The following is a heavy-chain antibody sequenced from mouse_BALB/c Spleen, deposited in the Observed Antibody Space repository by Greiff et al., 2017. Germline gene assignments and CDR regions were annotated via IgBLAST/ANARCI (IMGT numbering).Heavy chain of an antibody. D-gene: IGHD2-3*01. Sequence: QVQLQQSGAELARPGASVKLSCKASGYTFTSYWMQWVKQRPGQGLEWIGAIYPGDGDTRYTQKFKGKATLTADKSSSTAYMQLSSLASEDSAVYYGTRGGWLLRYFDVWGAGTTVTVSS. CDR1: GYTFTSYW. CDR3: TRGGWLLRYFDV. J-gene: IGHJ1*01. V-gene: IGHV1-87*01. CDR2: IYPGDGDT.